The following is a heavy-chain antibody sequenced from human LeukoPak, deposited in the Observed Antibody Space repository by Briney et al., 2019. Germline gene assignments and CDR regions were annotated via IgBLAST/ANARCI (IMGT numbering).Heavy chain of an antibody. CDR1: GGSISSSSYY. Sequence: PSETLSLTCTVSGGSISSSSYYWGWIRQPPGKGLEWIGSIYYSGSTYYNPSLKSRVTISVDTSKNQFSLKLSSVTAADTAVYYCARVGSSYRGAFDIWGQGTMVTVSS. CDR2: IYYSGST. D-gene: IGHD6-13*01. CDR3: ARVGSSYRGAFDI. J-gene: IGHJ3*02. V-gene: IGHV4-39*07.